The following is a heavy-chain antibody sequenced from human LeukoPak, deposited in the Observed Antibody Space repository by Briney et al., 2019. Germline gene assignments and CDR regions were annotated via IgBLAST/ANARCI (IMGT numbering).Heavy chain of an antibody. CDR1: GFTFSSYA. J-gene: IGHJ4*02. CDR2: ISGSGGST. D-gene: IGHD2-15*01. Sequence: GGSLRLSCAASGFTFSSYAMRWVRQAPGKGLEWVSAISGSGGSTYYADSVKGRFTISRDNSKNTLYLQMSSLRAEDTAVYYCAKDCSGGSCYGGGDYWGQGTLVTVSS. V-gene: IGHV3-23*01. CDR3: AKDCSGGSCYGGGDY.